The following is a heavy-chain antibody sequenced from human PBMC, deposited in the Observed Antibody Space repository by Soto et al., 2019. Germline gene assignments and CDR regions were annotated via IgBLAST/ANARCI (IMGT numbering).Heavy chain of an antibody. D-gene: IGHD3-10*01. CDR2: LSSSSSYT. CDR3: ASFSRDRFGEYPDFDY. J-gene: IGHJ4*02. V-gene: IGHV3-21*04. Sequence: GGSLRLSCVASGFPFSNYAMTWVRQAPGKGLEWVSALSSSSSYTNYADSVKGRFTISRDNAKNSLHLQMNSLRAEDTAVYYCASFSRDRFGEYPDFDYWGQGTLVTVSS. CDR1: GFPFSNYA.